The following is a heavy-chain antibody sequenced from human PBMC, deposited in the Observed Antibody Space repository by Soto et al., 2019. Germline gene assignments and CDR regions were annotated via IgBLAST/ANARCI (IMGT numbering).Heavy chain of an antibody. Sequence: SETLSLTCTGSGGSISSSSYYWGWIRQPPGKGLEWIGSIYYSGSTYYNPSLKSRVTISVDTSKNQFSLKLSSVTAADTAVYYCARTAYSGSYYFDYWGQGTLVTVSS. D-gene: IGHD1-26*01. CDR3: ARTAYSGSYYFDY. CDR2: IYYSGST. V-gene: IGHV4-39*01. J-gene: IGHJ4*02. CDR1: GGSISSSSYY.